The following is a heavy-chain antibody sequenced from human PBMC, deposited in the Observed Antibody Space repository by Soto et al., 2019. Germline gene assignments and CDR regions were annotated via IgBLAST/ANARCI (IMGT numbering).Heavy chain of an antibody. D-gene: IGHD5-12*01. J-gene: IGHJ5*02. CDR3: ARRRRGEYSGYA. CDR2: IYYSGST. V-gene: IGHV4-61*05. CDR1: GGSISTKSSY. Sequence: SETLSLTCTVSGGSISTKSSYWGWIRQPPGKGLEWIGYIYYSGSTNYNPSLKSRVTISVDTSKNQFSLKLSSVTAADTAVYYCARRRRGEYSGYAWGQGTLVTVSS.